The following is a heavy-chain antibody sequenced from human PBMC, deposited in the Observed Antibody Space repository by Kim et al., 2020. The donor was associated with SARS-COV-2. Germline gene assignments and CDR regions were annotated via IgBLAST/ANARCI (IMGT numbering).Heavy chain of an antibody. Sequence: SETLSLTCTVSGGSISSYYWSWIRQPPGKGLEWIGYIYYSGSTNYNPSLKSRVTISVDTSKNQFSLKLSSVTAADTAVYYCARSGGYYDSSGFLFDYWGQGTLVTVSS. V-gene: IGHV4-59*01. J-gene: IGHJ4*02. CDR2: IYYSGST. D-gene: IGHD3-22*01. CDR1: GGSISSYY. CDR3: ARSGGYYDSSGFLFDY.